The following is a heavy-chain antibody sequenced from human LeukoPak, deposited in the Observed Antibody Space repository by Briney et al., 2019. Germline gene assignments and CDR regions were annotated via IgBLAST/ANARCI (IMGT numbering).Heavy chain of an antibody. CDR2: ISSSSSTI. V-gene: IGHV3-48*01. CDR1: GFTFSSYY. D-gene: IGHD6-6*01. Sequence: GGSLRLSCAASGFTFSSYYMNWVRQAPGKGLEWVSYISSSSSTIYYADSVKGRFTISRDDAKNSLYLQMNSLRAEDTAVYYCARVSSVWQLVARGAIDYWGQGTLVTVSS. J-gene: IGHJ4*02. CDR3: ARVSSVWQLVARGAIDY.